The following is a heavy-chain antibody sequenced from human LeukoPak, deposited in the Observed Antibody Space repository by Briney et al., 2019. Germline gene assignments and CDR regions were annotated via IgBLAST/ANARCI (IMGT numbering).Heavy chain of an antibody. J-gene: IGHJ4*02. CDR1: GGSITSSSYY. Sequence: SETLSLTCTVSGGSITSSSYYWGWIRQPPGKGLEWIGSFYYSGNTYYNPSLKSRVTISVDTSKNQFSLKLSSVTAADTAVYYCARGLDYFDYWGQGTLVTVSS. CDR3: ARGLDYFDY. V-gene: IGHV4-39*01. D-gene: IGHD3/OR15-3a*01. CDR2: FYYSGNT.